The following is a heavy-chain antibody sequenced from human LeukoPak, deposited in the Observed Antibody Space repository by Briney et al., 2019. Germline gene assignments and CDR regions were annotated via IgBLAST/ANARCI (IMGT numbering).Heavy chain of an antibody. CDR1: GYSIGRDYY. V-gene: IGHV4-38-2*02. CDR2: IFHTGRT. CDR3: ARDGGYPTTDEDFDP. J-gene: IGHJ5*02. Sequence: SETLSLTCKVSGYSIGRDYYWAWLRQPPGKGLEWIGSIFHTGRTVYNPSYESRLTISMDTSKNEFFLRLNSVTAADTAVYFCARDGGYPTTDEDFDPWGLGTLVTVSS. D-gene: IGHD5-12*01.